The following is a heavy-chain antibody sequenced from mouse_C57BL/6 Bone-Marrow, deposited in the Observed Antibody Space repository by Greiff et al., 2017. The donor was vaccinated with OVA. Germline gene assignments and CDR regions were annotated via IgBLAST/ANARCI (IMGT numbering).Heavy chain of an antibody. CDR2: IRSKSNNYAT. Sequence: VQLVESGGGLVQPKGSLKLSCAASGFSFNTYAMNWVRQAPGKGLEWVARIRSKSNNYATYYAYSVKDRFTISRDDSESMLYLQMNNLKTEDTAMYYCVRHGYYAMDYWGQGTSVTVSS. V-gene: IGHV10-1*01. J-gene: IGHJ4*01. CDR3: VRHGYYAMDY. CDR1: GFSFNTYA.